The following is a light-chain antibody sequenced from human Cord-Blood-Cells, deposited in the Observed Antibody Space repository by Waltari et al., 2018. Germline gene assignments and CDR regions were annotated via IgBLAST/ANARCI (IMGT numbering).Light chain of an antibody. J-gene: IGKJ1*01. V-gene: IGKV1-5*01. CDR2: DAS. Sequence: DIQMTQSPSTLSASVGDRVTITCRASQSISSWLAWYQQKPGKAPKLLIYDASSLESGVPSRFSGSGSVTEFTLTISSLHPDDFATYYCQQYNSYSPWTFGQGTKVEIK. CDR1: QSISSW. CDR3: QQYNSYSPWT.